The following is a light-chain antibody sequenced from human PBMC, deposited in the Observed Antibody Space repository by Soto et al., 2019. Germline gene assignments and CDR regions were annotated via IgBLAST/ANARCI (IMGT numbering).Light chain of an antibody. Sequence: QSALTQPASVSGSPGQSITIACTGTSSDVGGYKYVSWYQQHPGKAPKLMIYEVSNRPSGVSNRFSGSKSGNTASLTISGLQAEDEADYYCSSYSSSSTLVFGTGNKV. J-gene: IGLJ1*01. V-gene: IGLV2-14*01. CDR2: EVS. CDR3: SSYSSSSTLV. CDR1: SSDVGGYKY.